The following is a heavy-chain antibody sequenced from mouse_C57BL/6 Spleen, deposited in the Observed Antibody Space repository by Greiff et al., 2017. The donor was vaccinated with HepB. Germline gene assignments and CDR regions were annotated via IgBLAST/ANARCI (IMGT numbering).Heavy chain of an antibody. J-gene: IGHJ3*01. CDR3: TRPLPDGSSYVAWFAY. CDR2: IDPETGGT. D-gene: IGHD1-1*01. CDR1: GYTFTDYE. V-gene: IGHV1-15*01. Sequence: QVQLQQSGAELVRPGASVTLSCKASGYTFTDYEMHWVKQTPVHGLEWIGAIDPETGGTAYNQKFKGKAILTADKSSSTAYMELRSLTSEDSAVYYCTRPLPDGSSYVAWFAYWGQGTLVTVSA.